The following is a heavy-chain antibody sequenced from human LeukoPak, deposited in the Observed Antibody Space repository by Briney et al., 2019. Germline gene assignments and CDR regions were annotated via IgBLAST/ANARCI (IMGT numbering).Heavy chain of an antibody. CDR1: GFTFSSYW. CDR3: ARGFAVVVRAAIFDAFDI. D-gene: IGHD2-2*01. Sequence: GGSLRLSCAAFGFTFSSYWMSCVRHAPGKGLEWVANIKQDGSENYYVDSVKGRFTISRANAKKSLYLQMNSLGAEDTAVYYCARGFAVVVRAAIFDAFDIWGQGTMVTVSS. J-gene: IGHJ3*02. V-gene: IGHV3-7*01. CDR2: IKQDGSEN.